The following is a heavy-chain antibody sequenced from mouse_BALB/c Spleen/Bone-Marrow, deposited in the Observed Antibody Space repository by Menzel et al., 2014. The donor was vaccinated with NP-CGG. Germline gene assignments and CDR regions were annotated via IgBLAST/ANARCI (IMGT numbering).Heavy chain of an antibody. D-gene: IGHD3-2*01. CDR2: IYPGDSST. V-gene: IGHV1S56*01. CDR1: GYTFTSYD. CDR3: ARSGDSSGYGFAY. Sequence: VQLQQSGPELVKPGALVKISCKASGYTFTSYDINWVKQRPGQGLEWIGWIYPGDSSTKYNEKFKGKATLTADISSSTAYMQLSSLTSENSAVYFCARSGDSSGYGFAYWGQGTLVTVSA. J-gene: IGHJ3*01.